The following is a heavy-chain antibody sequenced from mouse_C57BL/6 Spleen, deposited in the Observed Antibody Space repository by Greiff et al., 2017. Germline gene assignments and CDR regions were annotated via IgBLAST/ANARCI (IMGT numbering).Heavy chain of an antibody. CDR1: GYSITSGYY. V-gene: IGHV3-6*01. Sequence: EVQLQQSGPGLVKPSQSLSLTCSVTGYSITSGYYWNWIRQFPGNKLEWMGYISYDGSNNYNPSLKNRISITRDTSKNQFFLKLNSVTTEDTATYYCARGYDGYYLFAYWGQGTLVTVSA. CDR3: ARGYDGYYLFAY. CDR2: ISYDGSN. D-gene: IGHD2-3*01. J-gene: IGHJ3*01.